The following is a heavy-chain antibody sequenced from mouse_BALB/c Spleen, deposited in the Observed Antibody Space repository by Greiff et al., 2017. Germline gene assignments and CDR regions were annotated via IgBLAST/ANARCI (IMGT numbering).Heavy chain of an antibody. CDR2: ISYSGST. J-gene: IGHJ2*01. CDR1: GYSITSDYA. CDR3: ARESLYGNYKVDY. V-gene: IGHV3-2*02. D-gene: IGHD2-1*01. Sequence: VQLQQSGPGLVKPSQSLSLTCTVTGYSITSDYAWNWIRQFPGNKLEWMGYISYSGSTSYNPSLKSRISITRDTSKNQFFLQLNSVTTEDTATYYCARESLYGNYKVDYWGQGTTLTVSS.